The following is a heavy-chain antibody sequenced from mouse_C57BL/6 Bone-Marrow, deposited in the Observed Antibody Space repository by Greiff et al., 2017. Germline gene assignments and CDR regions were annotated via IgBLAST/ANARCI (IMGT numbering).Heavy chain of an antibody. D-gene: IGHD2-4*01. V-gene: IGHV14-4*01. Sequence: EVHLVESGAELVRPGASVKLSCTASGFNIKDDYMHWVKQRPEQGLEWIGWIDPENGDTEYASKFQGKATITADTSSNTAYLQLSSLTSEDTAVYYRTRYDYDRAYWGQGTLVTVSA. CDR3: TRYDYDRAY. J-gene: IGHJ3*01. CDR2: IDPENGDT. CDR1: GFNIKDDY.